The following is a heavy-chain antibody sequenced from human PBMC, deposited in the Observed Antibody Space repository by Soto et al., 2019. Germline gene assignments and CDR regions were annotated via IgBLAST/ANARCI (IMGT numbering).Heavy chain of an antibody. Sequence: EVQLVESGGGLVQPGGSLRLSCAASGFTVSSNYMSWVRQAPGKDLEWVSVIYSGGSTYYADSVKGRFTISRHNSKNTLYPQMNSLRAEDTAVYYCASGPRGSYWGQGTLVTVSS. V-gene: IGHV3-53*04. J-gene: IGHJ4*02. CDR3: ASGPRGSY. CDR1: GFTVSSNY. CDR2: IYSGGST.